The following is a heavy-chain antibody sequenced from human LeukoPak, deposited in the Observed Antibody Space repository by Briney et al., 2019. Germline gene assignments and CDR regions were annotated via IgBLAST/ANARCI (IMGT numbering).Heavy chain of an antibody. V-gene: IGHV3-23*01. J-gene: IGHJ4*02. CDR1: GFNFSNYV. D-gene: IGHD2-8*01. Sequence: GGSLRLSCAGSGFNFSNYVMTWVRQAPGKGLEWVSTVSNSGASAYYADSVKGRFTISRDNSKNTLYLQMNSLRAEDTAVYYCAKNLEVFTVYYFDYWGQGTLVTVSS. CDR2: VSNSGASA. CDR3: AKNLEVFTVYYFDY.